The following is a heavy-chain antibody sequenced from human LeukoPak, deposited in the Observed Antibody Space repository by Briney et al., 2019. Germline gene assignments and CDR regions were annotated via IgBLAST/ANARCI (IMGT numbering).Heavy chain of an antibody. CDR1: GGSISSYY. CDR2: IYYSGST. J-gene: IGHJ4*02. V-gene: IGHV4-59*12. Sequence: PSETLSLTCTVSGGSISSYYWSWIRQPPGKGLEWIGYIYYSGSTNYNPSLKSRVTISVDTSKNQFSLKLSSVTAADTAVYYCARLNTAMAVDYWGQGTLVTVSS. CDR3: ARLNTAMAVDY. D-gene: IGHD5-18*01.